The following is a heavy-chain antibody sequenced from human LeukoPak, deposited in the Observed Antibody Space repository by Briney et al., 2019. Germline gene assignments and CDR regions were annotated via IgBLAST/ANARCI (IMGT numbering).Heavy chain of an antibody. V-gene: IGHV3-53*01. CDR2: IYTGGST. CDR3: ARSLIMDI. D-gene: IGHD3-16*01. J-gene: IGHJ6*02. Sequence: GGSLRLSCAASGFAVSGNYMSWVRQAPGKGLEWVSVIYTGGSTYYAESVKGRFTISRVTSKNTLYLQMNSLRAEDTAVYYCARSLIMDIWGRGTTVTVSS. CDR1: GFAVSGNY.